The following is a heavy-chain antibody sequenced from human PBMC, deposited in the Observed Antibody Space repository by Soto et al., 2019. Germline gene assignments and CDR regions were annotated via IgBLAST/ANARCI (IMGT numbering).Heavy chain of an antibody. V-gene: IGHV3-74*01. CDR2: LHNEEMTT. CDR3: TRDHGYNGHDWRFDY. D-gene: IGHD5-12*01. Sequence: EVQLVESGGGLVQPGGSLRLSCAVFGFTFSNSRIHWVRQAPGKGLVWVSRLHNEEMTTGYADSVKGRFTISRDTAKNKVYLQMNSLRAEDTGVYFCTRDHGYNGHDWRFDYWGQGTLVSVSS. J-gene: IGHJ4*02. CDR1: GFTFSNSR.